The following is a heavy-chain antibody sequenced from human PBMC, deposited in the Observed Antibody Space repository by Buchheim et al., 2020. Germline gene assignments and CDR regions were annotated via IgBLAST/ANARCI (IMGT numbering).Heavy chain of an antibody. CDR1: GFTFSSYA. V-gene: IGHV3-23*01. CDR2: ISGSGVST. D-gene: IGHD3-22*01. CDR3: AKHDGMIVVVIGQFDP. Sequence: EVQLLESGGGLVQPGGSLRLSCAASGFTFSSYAMSWVRQAPGRGLEWVSAISGSGVSTYSADSVKGRFTISRDNSKNTLYLQMNSLRAEDTAVYYCAKHDGMIVVVIGQFDPWGQGTL. J-gene: IGHJ5*02.